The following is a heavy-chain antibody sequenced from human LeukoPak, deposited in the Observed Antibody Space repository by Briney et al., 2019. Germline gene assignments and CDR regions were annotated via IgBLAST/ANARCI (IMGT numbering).Heavy chain of an antibody. CDR1: GGSISSYY. CDR3: ARLLGYYFDY. Sequence: SETLSLTCTVSGGSISSYYWSWIRRPPGKGLEWIGYIYYSGSTNYNPSLKSRVTISVDTSKNQFSLKLSSVTAADTAVYYCARLLGYYFDYWGQGTLVTVSS. CDR2: IYYSGST. V-gene: IGHV4-59*01. J-gene: IGHJ4*02. D-gene: IGHD2-15*01.